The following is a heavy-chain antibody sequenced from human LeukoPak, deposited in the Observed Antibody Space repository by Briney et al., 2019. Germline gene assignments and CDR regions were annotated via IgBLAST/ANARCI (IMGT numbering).Heavy chain of an antibody. J-gene: IGHJ4*02. CDR2: MNPNSGNT. D-gene: IGHD3-22*01. Sequence: ASVKVSCKASGYTFTGYYMHWVRQATGQGLEWMGWMNPNSGNTGYAQKFQGRVTITRNTSISTAYMELSSLRSEDTAVYYCARFGYYDSTDYWGQGTLVTVSS. CDR3: ARFGYYDSTDY. V-gene: IGHV1-8*03. CDR1: GYTFTGYY.